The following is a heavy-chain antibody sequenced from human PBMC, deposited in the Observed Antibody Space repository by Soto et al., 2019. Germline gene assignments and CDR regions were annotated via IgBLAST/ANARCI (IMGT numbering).Heavy chain of an antibody. CDR3: ARDWYYYDSSGYHGYFVY. CDR2: ISAYNGNT. Sequence: ASVKVSCKASGYTFTSYGISWVRQAPGQGLEWMGWISAYNGNTNYAQILQGRVTMTTDTSTSTAYMELRSLRYDDTAVYYCARDWYYYDSSGYHGYFVYWGQGTLVTVSS. CDR1: GYTFTSYG. D-gene: IGHD3-22*01. V-gene: IGHV1-18*04. J-gene: IGHJ4*02.